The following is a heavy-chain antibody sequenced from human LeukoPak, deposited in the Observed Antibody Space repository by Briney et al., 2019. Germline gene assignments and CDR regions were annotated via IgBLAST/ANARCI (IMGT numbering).Heavy chain of an antibody. D-gene: IGHD6-13*01. CDR2: ISGSGGST. CDR1: GFTFSSYA. Sequence: PGGSLRLSCAASGFTFSSYAMSWVRQAPGKGLEWVSAISGSGGSTYYADSVKGRFTISRDNSKNTLYLQMNSLRAEDTAVYYCANQLDRYSSSWSRKNGDYWGQGTLVTVSS. CDR3: ANQLDRYSSSWSRKNGDY. J-gene: IGHJ4*02. V-gene: IGHV3-23*01.